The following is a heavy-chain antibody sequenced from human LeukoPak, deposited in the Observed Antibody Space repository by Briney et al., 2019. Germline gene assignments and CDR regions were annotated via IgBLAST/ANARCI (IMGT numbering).Heavy chain of an antibody. D-gene: IGHD6-13*01. CDR1: GCTFSSYA. V-gene: IGHV1-69*05. J-gene: IGHJ4*02. Sequence: SVKVSCKASGCTFSSYAISWVRQAPGQGLEWMGRIIPFFGTANYAQKFQGRVTITTDESTSTAYMELSSLRSEDTAVYYCARLYPTTLTSYSSSLWGQGTLVTVSS. CDR3: ARLYPTTLTSYSSSL. CDR2: IIPFFGTA.